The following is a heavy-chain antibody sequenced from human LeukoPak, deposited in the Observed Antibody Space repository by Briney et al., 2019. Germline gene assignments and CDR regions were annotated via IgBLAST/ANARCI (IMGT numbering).Heavy chain of an antibody. CDR2: IKSKTDGGKT. J-gene: IGHJ4*02. CDR1: GFTFSNAW. D-gene: IGHD3-16*01. Sequence: PGGSLRLSCAASGFTFSNAWMSWVRQAPGKGLEWVGRIKSKTDGGKTDHAAPVKGRFTISRDDSKKTLYLQMNSLKSEDTAMYYCITDYYGLRSGESLHYFDYWGQGTLVTVSS. CDR3: ITDYYGLRSGESLHYFDY. V-gene: IGHV3-15*01.